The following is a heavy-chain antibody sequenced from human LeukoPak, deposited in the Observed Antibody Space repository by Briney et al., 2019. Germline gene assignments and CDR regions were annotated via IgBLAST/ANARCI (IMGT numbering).Heavy chain of an antibody. Sequence: GGSLRLSCAASGFTFSDYYMSWIRQAPGKGQEWVSYISSSSSYTNYADSVKGRFTISRDNAKNSLYLQMNSLRAEDTAVYYCARAGSRYCGGDCYFDYWGQGTLVTVSS. CDR2: ISSSSSYT. V-gene: IGHV3-11*05. CDR3: ARAGSRYCGGDCYFDY. CDR1: GFTFSDYY. D-gene: IGHD2-21*02. J-gene: IGHJ4*02.